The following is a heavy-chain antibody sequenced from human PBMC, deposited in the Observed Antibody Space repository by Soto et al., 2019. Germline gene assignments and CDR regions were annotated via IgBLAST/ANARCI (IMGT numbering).Heavy chain of an antibody. D-gene: IGHD3-3*01. Sequence: QVQLVQSGAEVKKPGSSVKVSCKASGGSFGNSAINWVRQTLGQGLEWLGGFIPVYRTRNYAQKFQGRVTITADESTGTAYMTLSSLASDDTAVYYCATGVIWIGYFTVDSWGQGTRVTVSS. CDR1: GGSFGNSA. J-gene: IGHJ4*02. V-gene: IGHV1-69*01. CDR2: FIPVYRTR. CDR3: ATGVIWIGYFTVDS.